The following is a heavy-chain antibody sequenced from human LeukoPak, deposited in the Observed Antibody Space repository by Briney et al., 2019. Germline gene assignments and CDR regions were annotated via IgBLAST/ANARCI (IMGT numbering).Heavy chain of an antibody. D-gene: IGHD6-19*01. J-gene: IGHJ4*02. V-gene: IGHV3-53*01. CDR1: GFTVSSNY. Sequence: PGGSLRLSCAASGFTVSSNYLSWVRQAPGKGLECVSVIYSGGNTYYADSVKGRFTISRDNSKNTLYLQMNSLRAEDTAVYYCARALQGSGWSDYWGQGTLVTVSS. CDR2: IYSGGNT. CDR3: ARALQGSGWSDY.